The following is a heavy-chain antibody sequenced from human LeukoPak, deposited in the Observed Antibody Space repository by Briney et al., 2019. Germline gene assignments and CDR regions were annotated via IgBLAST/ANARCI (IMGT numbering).Heavy chain of an antibody. Sequence: PSETLSLTXAVSGYSISSGYYWGWIRQPPGKGLEWIGSIYHSGSTYYNPSLKSRVTISVDTSKNQFSLKLSSVTAADTAVYYCARRPRPRPFDYWGQGTLVTVSS. V-gene: IGHV4-38-2*01. CDR3: ARRPRPRPFDY. CDR2: IYHSGST. CDR1: GYSISSGYY. J-gene: IGHJ4*02.